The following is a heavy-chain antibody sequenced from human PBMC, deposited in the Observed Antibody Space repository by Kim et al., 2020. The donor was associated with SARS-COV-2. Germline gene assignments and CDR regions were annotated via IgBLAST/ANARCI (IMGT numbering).Heavy chain of an antibody. Sequence: SETLSLTCTVSGGSISSYYWSWIRQPPGKGLEWIGYIYYSGSTNYNPSLKSRVTISVDTSKNQFSLKLSSVTAADTAVYYCARTGGDAFDICGQGTMVTVSS. D-gene: IGHD3-10*01. J-gene: IGHJ3*02. V-gene: IGHV4-59*01. CDR1: GGSISSYY. CDR2: IYYSGST. CDR3: ARTGGDAFDI.